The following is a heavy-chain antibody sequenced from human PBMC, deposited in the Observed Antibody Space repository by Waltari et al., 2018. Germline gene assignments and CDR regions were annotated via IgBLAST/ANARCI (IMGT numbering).Heavy chain of an antibody. D-gene: IGHD3-22*01. CDR2: INAGNGNT. CDR1: GYTLTSYA. V-gene: IGHV1-3*03. Sequence: QVQLVQSGAEVKKPGASVKVSCKASGYTLTSYALHWVRQAPGQRLEWMGWINAGNGNTKYSQEFQGRVTITRDTSASTAYMELSSLRSEDMAVYYCARYQRDYDGFDYWGQGTLVTVSS. J-gene: IGHJ4*02. CDR3: ARYQRDYDGFDY.